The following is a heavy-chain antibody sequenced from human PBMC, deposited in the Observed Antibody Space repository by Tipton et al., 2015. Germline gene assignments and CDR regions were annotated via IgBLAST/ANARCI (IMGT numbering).Heavy chain of an antibody. J-gene: IGHJ4*02. CDR1: GGSISSSSYY. Sequence: TLSLTCAVSGGSISSSSYYWGWIRQPPGKGLEWIGIIYHSGSTYYNPSLMSRVAISVDTPKKQFSLRLSSVTAADTAVFFCASLPYQYDSNGHYHFDFWGQGTLVTVSS. D-gene: IGHD3-22*01. CDR3: ASLPYQYDSNGHYHFDF. CDR2: IYHSGST. V-gene: IGHV4-39*01.